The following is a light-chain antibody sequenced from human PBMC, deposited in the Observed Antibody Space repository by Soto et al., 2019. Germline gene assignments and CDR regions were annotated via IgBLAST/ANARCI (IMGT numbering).Light chain of an antibody. J-gene: IGLJ3*02. CDR1: SSDVGGYDY. CDR3: SSYTSGSAGV. Sequence: QSVLTQPASVSGSPGQSITISCTGTSSDVGGYDYVSWYQQHPGKTPKLIIYEVSNRPSGISNRFSGSKSAYTASLTISGLQTEDEADYYCSSYTSGSAGVFGGGTKLTVL. CDR2: EVS. V-gene: IGLV2-14*01.